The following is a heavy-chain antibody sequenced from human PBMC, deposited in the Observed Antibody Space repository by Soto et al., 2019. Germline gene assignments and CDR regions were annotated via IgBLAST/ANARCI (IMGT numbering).Heavy chain of an antibody. Sequence: GASVKASCKASGYTFTSCGICWVQQAPGQGLEWMGWISAYNGNTNYAQKLQGRVTITADESTSTAYMELSSLRSEDTAVYYCAREGRYCSGGSCSRAFDIWGQGTMVTVSS. CDR3: AREGRYCSGGSCSRAFDI. CDR1: GYTFTSCG. V-gene: IGHV1-18*01. D-gene: IGHD2-15*01. CDR2: ISAYNGNT. J-gene: IGHJ3*02.